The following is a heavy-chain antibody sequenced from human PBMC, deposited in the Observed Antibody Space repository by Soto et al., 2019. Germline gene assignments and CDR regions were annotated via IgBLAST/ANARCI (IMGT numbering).Heavy chain of an antibody. CDR2: IVVGSGNT. CDR1: GFTFTSSA. Sequence: ASVKVSCKASGFTFTSSAMQWVRQARGQRLEWIGWIVVGSGNTNYAQKFQERVTITRDMSTSTAYMELSSLRSEDTAVYYCAAGGTYCSSTSCRDPYYFDYWGQGTLVTVSS. V-gene: IGHV1-58*02. CDR3: AAGGTYCSSTSCRDPYYFDY. J-gene: IGHJ4*02. D-gene: IGHD2-2*01.